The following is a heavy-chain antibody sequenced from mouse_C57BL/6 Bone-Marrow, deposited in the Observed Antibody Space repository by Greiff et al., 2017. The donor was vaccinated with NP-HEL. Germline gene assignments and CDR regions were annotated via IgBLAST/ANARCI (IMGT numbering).Heavy chain of an antibody. Sequence: EVQGVESGGGLVKPGGSLKLSCAASGFTFSSYAMSWVRQTPEKRLEWVATISDGGSYTYYPDNVKGRFTISRDNAKNNLYLQMSHLKSEDTAMYYCAREEGITTVVATGFDYWGQGTTLTVSS. D-gene: IGHD1-1*01. CDR2: ISDGGSYT. CDR3: AREEGITTVVATGFDY. CDR1: GFTFSSYA. V-gene: IGHV5-4*01. J-gene: IGHJ2*01.